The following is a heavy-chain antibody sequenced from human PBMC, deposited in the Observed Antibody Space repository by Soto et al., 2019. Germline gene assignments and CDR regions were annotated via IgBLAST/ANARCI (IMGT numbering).Heavy chain of an antibody. J-gene: IGHJ6*02. D-gene: IGHD6-19*01. CDR2: IYYSGST. Sequence: PSETLSLTCTVSGGSIRSGGYYWSWIRQHPGKGLEWIGYIYYSGSTYYNPSLKSRVTISVDTSKNQFSLKLSSVTAADTAVYYCARDGRGSGWPYYYGMDVWGQGTTVTVSS. V-gene: IGHV4-31*03. CDR1: GGSIRSGGYY. CDR3: ARDGRGSGWPYYYGMDV.